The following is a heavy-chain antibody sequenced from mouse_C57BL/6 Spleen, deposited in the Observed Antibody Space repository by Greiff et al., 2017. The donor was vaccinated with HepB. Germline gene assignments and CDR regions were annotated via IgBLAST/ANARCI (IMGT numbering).Heavy chain of an antibody. D-gene: IGHD1-1*01. V-gene: IGHV1-42*01. CDR3: GGSDYEYYFDY. CDR2: INPSTGGT. J-gene: IGHJ2*01. Sequence: VHVKQSGPELVKPGASVKISCKASGYSFTGYYMNWVKQSPEKSLEWIGEINPSTGGTTYNQKCKATATLTVDKDSSTAYMQHKSLTSEDSAVCYCGGSDYEYYFDYWGQGTTLTVSS. CDR1: GYSFTGYY.